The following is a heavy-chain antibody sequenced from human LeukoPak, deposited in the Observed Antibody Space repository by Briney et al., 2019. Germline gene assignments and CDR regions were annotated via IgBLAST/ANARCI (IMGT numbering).Heavy chain of an antibody. CDR2: IYSGGTT. V-gene: IGHV3-66*01. J-gene: IGHJ6*02. Sequence: QSGGSLRLSCAASGFIVSSNYMSWVRQAPGKGLEWVSVIYSGGTTYYADSVKGRCTISRDNSKNTLYLQMNSLRAEDTAVYYCARWLIGNCTSTSRQKYGMDVWGQGTTVTVSS. CDR1: GFIVSSNY. CDR3: ARWLIGNCTSTSRQKYGMDV. D-gene: IGHD2-2*01.